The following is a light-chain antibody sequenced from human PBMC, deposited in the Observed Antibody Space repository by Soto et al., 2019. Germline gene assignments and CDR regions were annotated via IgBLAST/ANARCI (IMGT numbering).Light chain of an antibody. CDR1: QSISTY. CDR2: AAS. CDR3: QQSYSTPPT. Sequence: DIQMTQSPSSLSASVGDRVTITCRASQSISTYLNWYQQKPGKAPNLLIYAASSFQSGVPSRFSGSGSGTDFTLTISSLQPEDFATYYCQQSYSTPPTFGQGTKV. J-gene: IGKJ1*01. V-gene: IGKV1-39*01.